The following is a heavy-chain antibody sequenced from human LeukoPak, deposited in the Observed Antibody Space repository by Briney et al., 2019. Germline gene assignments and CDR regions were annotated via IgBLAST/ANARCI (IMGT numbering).Heavy chain of an antibody. CDR1: GFTFSNYW. D-gene: IGHD3-22*01. CDR2: IKQDGSER. CDR3: ARDHFRTMIVADAFDI. J-gene: IGHJ3*02. V-gene: IGHV3-7*01. Sequence: GGSLRLSCAASGFTFSNYWMTWVRQAPGKGLEWVANIKQDGSERDYVDSVRGRFTISRDNAKNSLYLQMNSLRAEDTAVYYCARDHFRTMIVADAFDIWGQGTMVTVSS.